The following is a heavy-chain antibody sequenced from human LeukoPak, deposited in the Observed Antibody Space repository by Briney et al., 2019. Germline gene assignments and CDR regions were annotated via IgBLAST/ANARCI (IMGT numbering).Heavy chain of an antibody. CDR2: IYYSGST. Sequence: ASETLSLTCTVSGGSISSSSYYWGWIRQPPGKGLEWIGSIYYSGSTYYNPSLKSRVTISVDTSKNQFSLKLSSVTAADTAVYYCATASRDGGIIAAAGTAFDYWGQGTLVTVSS. J-gene: IGHJ4*02. D-gene: IGHD6-13*01. CDR1: GGSISSSSYY. V-gene: IGHV4-39*01. CDR3: ATASRDGGIIAAAGTAFDY.